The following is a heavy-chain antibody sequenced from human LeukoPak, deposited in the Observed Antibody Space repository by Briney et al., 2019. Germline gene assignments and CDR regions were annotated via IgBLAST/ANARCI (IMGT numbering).Heavy chain of an antibody. D-gene: IGHD1-26*01. J-gene: IGHJ4*02. Sequence: SETLSLTCTVSGASISNYYWSWIRQTPEKGLEWMGHIHSSGGSSYYPSLRSRLTLSIDTSRNQLSLKLPSVTAADTAVYFCARLGSYHDFWGQGALVTVSS. V-gene: IGHV4-4*09. CDR3: ARLGSYHDF. CDR2: IHSSGGS. CDR1: GASISNYY.